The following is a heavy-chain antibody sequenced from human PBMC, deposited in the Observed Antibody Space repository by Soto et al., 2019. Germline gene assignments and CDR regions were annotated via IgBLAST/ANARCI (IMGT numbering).Heavy chain of an antibody. J-gene: IGHJ4*02. D-gene: IGHD2-2*01. CDR1: GYTFTSYG. CDR3: PRNWAPARPFDY. CDR2: ISAYNGNT. V-gene: IGHV1-18*01. Sequence: QVQLVQSGAEVKKPGASVKVSCKASGYTFTSYGISWVRQAPGQGLEWMGWISAYNGNTNYAQKLQGRVTMTTDTSTSKAYRELRSPTSADRAVYYSPRNWAPARPFDYWGQETLVTLSS.